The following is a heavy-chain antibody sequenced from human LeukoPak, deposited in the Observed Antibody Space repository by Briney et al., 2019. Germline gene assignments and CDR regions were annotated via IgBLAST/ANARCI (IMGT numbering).Heavy chain of an antibody. CDR1: GFTFSSYS. J-gene: IGHJ5*02. CDR2: MSSSSSTI. D-gene: IGHD2-2*01. CDR3: ARVIVVVPAAIWFDP. V-gene: IGHV3-48*01. Sequence: GGSLRLSCAASGFTFSSYSMNWVRQAPGKGVEWVSYMSSSSSTIYYADSEKGRFTISRDNAKNSLYLQMDSLRAEDTAVYYCARVIVVVPAAIWFDPWGQGTLVTVSS.